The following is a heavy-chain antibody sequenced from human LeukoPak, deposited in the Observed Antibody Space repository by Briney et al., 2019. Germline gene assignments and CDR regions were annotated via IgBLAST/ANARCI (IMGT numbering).Heavy chain of an antibody. D-gene: IGHD5-18*01. V-gene: IGHV1-18*01. CDR1: GYTFTSYG. CDR2: ISAYNVNT. CDR3: ARDLDHGYSYGYGDY. Sequence: ASVTVSCKASGYTFTSYGISWVRQAPGQGLEWMGWISAYNVNTNYAQKLQGRVTMTTDTSTSTAYMELRSPRSDDTAVYYCARDLDHGYSYGYGDYWGQGTLVTVSS. J-gene: IGHJ4*02.